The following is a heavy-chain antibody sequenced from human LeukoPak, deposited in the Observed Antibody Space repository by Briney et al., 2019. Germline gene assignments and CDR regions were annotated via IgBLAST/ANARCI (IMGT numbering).Heavy chain of an antibody. V-gene: IGHV4-34*01. CDR2: INHSGST. CDR3: ARVEEYSGSSYYFDY. CDR1: GGSFSGYY. J-gene: IGHJ4*02. D-gene: IGHD1-26*01. Sequence: SETLSLTCAVYGGSFSGYYWSWIRQPPGKGLEWIGEINHSGSTNYNPSLKSRVTISVDTSKNQLSLKLSSVTAADTAVYYCARVEEYSGSSYYFDYWGQGTLVTVSS.